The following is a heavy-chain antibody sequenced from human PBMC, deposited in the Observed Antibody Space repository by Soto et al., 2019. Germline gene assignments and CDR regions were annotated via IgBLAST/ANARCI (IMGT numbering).Heavy chain of an antibody. CDR1: GFTVSSNY. CDR3: GREKVAGLYYSYYGMDV. CDR2: IYSGGST. Sequence: EVQLVETGGGLIQPGGSLRLSCAASGFTVSSNYMSWVRQAPGKGLEWVSVIYSGGSTYYADSVKGRFTISRDNSKNTLYLKMNGLRAEDTAVYYCGREKVAGLYYSYYGMDVGGQGPTVTVSS. J-gene: IGHJ6*02. D-gene: IGHD6-19*01. V-gene: IGHV3-53*02.